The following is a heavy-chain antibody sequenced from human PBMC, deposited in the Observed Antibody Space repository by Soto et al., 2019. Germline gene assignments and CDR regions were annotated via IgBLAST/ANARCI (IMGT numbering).Heavy chain of an antibody. D-gene: IGHD1-26*01. Sequence: QVQVVESGGGVVQPGNSLRLSCAASGFTFSAYGMHWVRQAPGQGLEWVAVISNDGNKKYYIDSVKGRFTISRDNSKNTLYLQMDTLRAEDTAIYYCAKDIYRGSDHEGADCWGQGTLVTVSS. J-gene: IGHJ4*02. CDR1: GFTFSAYG. V-gene: IGHV3-30*18. CDR2: ISNDGNKK. CDR3: AKDIYRGSDHEGADC.